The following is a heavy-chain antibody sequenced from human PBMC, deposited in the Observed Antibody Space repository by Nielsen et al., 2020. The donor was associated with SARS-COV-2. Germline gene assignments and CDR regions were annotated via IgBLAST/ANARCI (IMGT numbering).Heavy chain of an antibody. CDR2: ISGSGANK. CDR3: AKERDSRGYYDY. CDR1: GFAFSTYA. J-gene: IGHJ4*02. Sequence: GGSLRLSCTTSGFAFSTYAMTWVRQAPGKGLEWVSAISGSGANKYYADSVKGRFTISRDNSKNTLYLQMSSLRAEDTAVYHCAKERDSRGYYDYWGQGTLVTVSS. V-gene: IGHV3-23*01. D-gene: IGHD3-22*01.